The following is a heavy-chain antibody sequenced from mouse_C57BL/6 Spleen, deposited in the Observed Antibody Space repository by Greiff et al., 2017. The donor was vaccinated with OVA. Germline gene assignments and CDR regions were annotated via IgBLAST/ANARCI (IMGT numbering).Heavy chain of an antibody. CDR2: IDPSDSYT. D-gene: IGHD1-1*01. CDR1: GYTFTSYW. Sequence: VQLQQPGAELVMPGASVKLSCKASGYTFTSYWMHWVKQRPGQGLEWIGEIDPSDSYTNYNQKFKGKSTLTVTKSSSTAYMQLSSLTSEDSAVYYCARGEKYYYGSSYGAMDYWGQGTSVTVSS. V-gene: IGHV1-69*01. J-gene: IGHJ4*01. CDR3: ARGEKYYYGSSYGAMDY.